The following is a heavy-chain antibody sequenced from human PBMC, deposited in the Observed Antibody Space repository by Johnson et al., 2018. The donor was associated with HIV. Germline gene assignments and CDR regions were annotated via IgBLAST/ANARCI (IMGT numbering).Heavy chain of an antibody. CDR2: IKQDGSEK. CDR1: GFTFSSYW. D-gene: IGHD6-13*01. V-gene: IGHV3-7*05. CDR3: AKGGSSNDAFDL. Sequence: MLLVESGGGLVKPGGSLRLSCAASGFTFSSYWMSWVRQAPGKGLEWVANIKQDGSEKYYVDSVKGRFTTSRDNSKNTLYLQMNSLRAEDTAVYYCAKGGSSNDAFDLCGQGTMVTVSS. J-gene: IGHJ3*01.